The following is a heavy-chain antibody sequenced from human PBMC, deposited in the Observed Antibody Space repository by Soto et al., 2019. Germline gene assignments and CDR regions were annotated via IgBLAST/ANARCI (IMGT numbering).Heavy chain of an antibody. Sequence: GALRLSCAASGFIFSSYGMHWVRQAPGKGLEWVAVIWYDGSNKFYADSVKGRFTISRDNSKNTLYLQMNSLRAEDTAVYYCVRSSNYGPWYFDYWGQGTLVTVSS. CDR1: GFIFSSYG. D-gene: IGHD3-10*01. CDR2: IWYDGSNK. CDR3: VRSSNYGPWYFDY. J-gene: IGHJ4*02. V-gene: IGHV3-33*01.